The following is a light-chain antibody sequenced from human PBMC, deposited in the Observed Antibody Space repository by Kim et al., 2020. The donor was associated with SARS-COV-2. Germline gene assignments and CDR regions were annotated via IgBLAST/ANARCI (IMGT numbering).Light chain of an antibody. CDR3: QTWATGIQDMI. CDR2: LNSDGSH. V-gene: IGLV4-69*01. J-gene: IGLJ2*01. CDR1: SGHASYA. Sequence: VKLTCTLTSGHASYAIAWHQVQPQKGHRFLIHLNSDGSHTKGDGIPDRFSGSSSGAERYLTISSLQSEDEADYYCQTWATGIQDMIFGGGTQLTVL.